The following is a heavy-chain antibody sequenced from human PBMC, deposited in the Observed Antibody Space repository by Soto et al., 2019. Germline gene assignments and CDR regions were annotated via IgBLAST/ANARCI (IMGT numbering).Heavy chain of an antibody. CDR1: GFTFSNYA. CDR2: ITGNGGYT. J-gene: IGHJ4*02. V-gene: IGHV3-23*01. Sequence: GGSLRLSCEVSGFTFSNYAMAWVRQAPGKGLEYVSSITGNGGYTYYALSVKGRFTISRDNSKNTLYVQMNSLTAEDTAVYYCARQDSSGWWYYFDYWGQGTLVTVSS. CDR3: ARQDSSGWWYYFDY. D-gene: IGHD6-19*01.